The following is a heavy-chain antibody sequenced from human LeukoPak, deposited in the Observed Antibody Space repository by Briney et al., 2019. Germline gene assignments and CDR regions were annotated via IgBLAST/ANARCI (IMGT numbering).Heavy chain of an antibody. J-gene: IGHJ4*02. V-gene: IGHV4-31*03. CDR3: ARGDSSGYSYFDY. D-gene: IGHD3-22*01. Sequence: SETLSLTCTVSGGSISSGGYYWSWLRQHPGTGLEWLGYIYYSGSTYYNPSLKSRVTISVDTSKNQFSLKLSSVTAADTAVYYCARGDSSGYSYFDYWGQGTLVTVSS. CDR1: GGSISSGGYY. CDR2: IYYSGST.